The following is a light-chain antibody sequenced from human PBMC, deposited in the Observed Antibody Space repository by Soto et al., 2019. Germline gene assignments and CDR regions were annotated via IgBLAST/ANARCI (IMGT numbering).Light chain of an antibody. V-gene: IGLV1-40*01. CDR2: GNG. J-gene: IGLJ2*01. CDR1: SSNIGAGYD. CDR3: QSYDSSLSGYVV. Sequence: QSALTQPPSVSGAPGQRVTISCTGSSSNIGAGYDVHWYQQLPGTAPKLLIYGNGNRPSGVPDRFSGSKSGTSASLAITGLQAEDEADYYCQSYDSSLSGYVVFGGGTQLTVL.